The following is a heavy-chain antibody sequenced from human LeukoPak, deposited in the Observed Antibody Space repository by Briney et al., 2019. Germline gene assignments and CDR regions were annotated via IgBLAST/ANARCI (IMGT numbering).Heavy chain of an antibody. D-gene: IGHD3-10*01. CDR3: ARELWFGELYYFDY. V-gene: IGHV6-1*01. J-gene: IGHJ4*02. CDR2: TYYRSKWYN. Sequence: SQTLSLTCAISGDSVSSNSAAWNWIRQSPSRGLEWLGRTYYRSKWYNDYAVSVKSRITINPDTSKNQFSLQLSSVTAADTAVYYCARELWFGELYYFDYWGQGTLVTVSS. CDR1: GDSVSSNSAA.